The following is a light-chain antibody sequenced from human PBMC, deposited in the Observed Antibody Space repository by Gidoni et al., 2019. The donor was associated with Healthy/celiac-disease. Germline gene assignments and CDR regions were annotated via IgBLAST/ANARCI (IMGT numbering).Light chain of an antibody. Sequence: EIALTPSPATLSLSPGERATLSCRASQSVSSYLAWYQQKPGQAPRLLIYDASNRATGIPARFSGSGSGTDFTLTISSLEPEDFAVYYCQQRSNWPPKLTFGGGTKVEIK. CDR1: QSVSSY. V-gene: IGKV3-11*01. J-gene: IGKJ4*01. CDR2: DAS. CDR3: QQRSNWPPKLT.